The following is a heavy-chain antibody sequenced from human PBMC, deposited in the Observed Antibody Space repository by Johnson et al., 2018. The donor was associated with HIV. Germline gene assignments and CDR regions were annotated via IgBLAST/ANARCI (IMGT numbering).Heavy chain of an antibody. J-gene: IGHJ3*02. D-gene: IGHD2-21*01. CDR2: ISYDGSNK. V-gene: IGHV3-30*04. CDR3: AIAGVVFSTASHDAFDI. CDR1: GFTFSSYA. Sequence: QVQLVESGGGVVQPGRSLRLSCAASGFTFSSYAMHWVRQAPGKGLEWVAVISYDGSNKYYADSVKGRFTISRDNSKNTLYLQMNSLRAEDTAVYYCAIAGVVFSTASHDAFDIWGQGTMVTVSS.